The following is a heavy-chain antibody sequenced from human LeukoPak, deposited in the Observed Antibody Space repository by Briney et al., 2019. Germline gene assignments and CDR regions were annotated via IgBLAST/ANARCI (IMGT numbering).Heavy chain of an antibody. CDR1: GFTFSSYG. J-gene: IGHJ4*02. Sequence: PGGSLRLSCAASGFTFSSYGMHWVRQAPGKGLEWVAFIRYDGSNKYYADSVKGRFTISRDNSKNTLYLQMNSLRAEDTAVYYCARDRVAQWDYWGQGTLVTVSS. V-gene: IGHV3-30*02. D-gene: IGHD6-19*01. CDR2: IRYDGSNK. CDR3: ARDRVAQWDY.